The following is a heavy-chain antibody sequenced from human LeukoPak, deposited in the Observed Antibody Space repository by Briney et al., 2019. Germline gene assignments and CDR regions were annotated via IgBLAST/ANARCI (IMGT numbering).Heavy chain of an antibody. D-gene: IGHD6-13*01. CDR2: IYYSGST. V-gene: IGHV4-31*03. Sequence: PSEILSLTCTVSGGSISSGGYYWSWIRQHPGKGLEWIGYIYYSGSTYYNPSLKSRVTISVDTSKNQFSLKLSSVTAADTAVYYCARGFQQPGNFDYWGQGTLVTVSS. CDR1: GGSISSGGYY. J-gene: IGHJ4*02. CDR3: ARGFQQPGNFDY.